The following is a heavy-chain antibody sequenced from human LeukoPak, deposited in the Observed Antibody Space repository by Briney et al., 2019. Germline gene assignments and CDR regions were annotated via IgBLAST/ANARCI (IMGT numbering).Heavy chain of an antibody. CDR1: GFTFSSYS. J-gene: IGHJ4*02. CDR3: ARRHVGLVIIKPFDY. D-gene: IGHD3/OR15-3a*01. Sequence: GGSLRLSCAASGFTFSSYSMNWVRQAPGKGLEWVSSISSSSSSYIYYADSVKGRFTISRDNAKNSLYLQMNSLRAEDTAVYYCARRHVGLVIIKPFDYWGQGTLVTVSS. CDR2: ISSSSSSYI. V-gene: IGHV3-21*01.